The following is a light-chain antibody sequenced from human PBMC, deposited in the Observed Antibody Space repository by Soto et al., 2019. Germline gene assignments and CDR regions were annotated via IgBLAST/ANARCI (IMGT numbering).Light chain of an antibody. CDR1: SGHSSYA. Sequence: QAVVTQSPSASASLGASVKLTCTLSSGHSSYAIAWHQQQPEKGPRYLMKLNSDGSHSKGDGIPDRFSGSSSGAERYLTISSLPSEDEADYYCQTWGTGVVFGGGTKLTVL. J-gene: IGLJ2*01. CDR3: QTWGTGVV. CDR2: LNSDGSH. V-gene: IGLV4-69*01.